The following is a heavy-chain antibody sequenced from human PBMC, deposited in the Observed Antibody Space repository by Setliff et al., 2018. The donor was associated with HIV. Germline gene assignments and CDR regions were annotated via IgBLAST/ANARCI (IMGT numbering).Heavy chain of an antibody. J-gene: IGHJ3*02. Sequence: PSETLSLTCTVSGGSISSSSYYWGWIRQPPGKGLERIGSIYYSGSTYYNPSLKSRVTISVDTSKNQFSLKLSSVTAADTAVYYCARRQQLWLLYAFDIWGQGTMVTVSS. CDR3: ARRQQLWLLYAFDI. CDR1: GGSISSSSYY. V-gene: IGHV4-39*01. D-gene: IGHD5-18*01. CDR2: IYYSGST.